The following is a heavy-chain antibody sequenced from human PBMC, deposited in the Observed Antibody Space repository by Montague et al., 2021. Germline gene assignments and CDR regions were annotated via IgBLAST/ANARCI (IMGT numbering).Heavy chain of an antibody. Sequence: SLRLSCAASGFSFNSYWMHWVRQAPGKGLLWVSGINLDGSSTTFADSVKGRFTTSRDNAKATLYLQLNSLRVEETAVYYCARNWASAAHGAFDIWGQGTMVTVSS. CDR2: INLDGSST. CDR3: ARNWASAAHGAFDI. V-gene: IGHV3-74*01. J-gene: IGHJ3*02. D-gene: IGHD6-13*01. CDR1: GFSFNSYW.